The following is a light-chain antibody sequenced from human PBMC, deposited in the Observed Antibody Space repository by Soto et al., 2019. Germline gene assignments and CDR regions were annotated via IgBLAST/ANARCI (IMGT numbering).Light chain of an antibody. CDR1: QSISSW. J-gene: IGKJ1*01. Sequence: DIQMTQSPSTLSASVGDRVTITCRASQSISSWLAWYQQKPGKAPKLLIYDASSLESGVPSRFSGSGSGTEFTLTISSLQPDDFATYYCQQSGTFGQGKKVDIK. V-gene: IGKV1-5*01. CDR2: DAS. CDR3: QQSGT.